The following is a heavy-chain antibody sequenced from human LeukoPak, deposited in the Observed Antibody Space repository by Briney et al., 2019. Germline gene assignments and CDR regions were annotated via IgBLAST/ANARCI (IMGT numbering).Heavy chain of an antibody. J-gene: IGHJ6*02. CDR1: GFTFSSYS. D-gene: IGHD5-18*01. CDR2: ISSSSSYI. V-gene: IGHV3-21*01. CDR3: ARDVAYSYGYASKSRYYYGMDV. Sequence: GGFLSLSCAASGFTFSSYSMNWVRQAPGKGLEWVSSISSSSSYIYYADSVKGRFTISRDNAKNSLYLQMNSLRAEDTAVYYCARDVAYSYGYASKSRYYYGMDVWGQGTTVTVSS.